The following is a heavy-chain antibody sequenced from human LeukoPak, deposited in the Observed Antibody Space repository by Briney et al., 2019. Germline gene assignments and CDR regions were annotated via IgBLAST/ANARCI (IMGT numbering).Heavy chain of an antibody. J-gene: IGHJ6*02. CDR2: ISSSSSYI. CDR1: GFTFSSYW. D-gene: IGHD6-13*01. Sequence: GGSLRLSCAASGFTFSSYWMSWVRQAPGKGLEWVSSISSSSSYIYYADSVKGRFTISRDNAKNSLYLQMNSLRAEDTAVYYCARDFSIAAADPGDYYYYGMDVWGQGTTVTVSS. CDR3: ARDFSIAAADPGDYYYYGMDV. V-gene: IGHV3-21*01.